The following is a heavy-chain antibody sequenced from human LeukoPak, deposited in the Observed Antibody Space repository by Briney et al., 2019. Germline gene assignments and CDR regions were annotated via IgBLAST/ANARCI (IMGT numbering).Heavy chain of an antibody. V-gene: IGHV1-2*06. CDR1: GYTFTDYY. D-gene: IGHD5-24*01. CDR3: ARGSEMATTFIDY. Sequence: APVKVSCKASGYTFTDYYIHWVRQAPGQGLEWMGRINPDSGGTNYAQKFQGRVTMTRDTSITTAYMELSRLRSDDTAVYYCARGSEMATTFIDYWGQGTLVTVSS. J-gene: IGHJ4*02. CDR2: INPDSGGT.